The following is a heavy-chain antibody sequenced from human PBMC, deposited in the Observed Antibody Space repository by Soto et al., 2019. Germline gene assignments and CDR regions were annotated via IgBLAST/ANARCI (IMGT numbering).Heavy chain of an antibody. Sequence: EVQLVESGGGLVQPGGSVRLSCEASGFIFSDYWMSWVRQAPGKGLEWVANIRQDGSDSTYVDSVKGRFSITRDNAKSSLFLQTDSLRAEDTAVYYCARYEYSRDSGSYYTLDYCGQGTLVIVSA. CDR1: GFIFSDYW. V-gene: IGHV3-7*04. D-gene: IGHD3-3*01. CDR3: ARYEYSRDSGSYYTLDY. J-gene: IGHJ4*02. CDR2: IRQDGSDS.